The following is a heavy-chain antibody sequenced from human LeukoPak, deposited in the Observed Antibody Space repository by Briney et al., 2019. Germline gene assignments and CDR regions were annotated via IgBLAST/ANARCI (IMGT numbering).Heavy chain of an antibody. V-gene: IGHV3-48*04. CDR1: GFTFSSYS. Sequence: GGSLRLSCAASGFTFSSYSMNWVRQAPGKGLEWVSYIGSIIGTIYYADSVKGRFTISRDNAKNSVYLQMNSLRAEDTAVYYCARLYSGYDSGTDYWGQGTLVTVSS. CDR2: IGSIIGTI. J-gene: IGHJ4*02. D-gene: IGHD5-12*01. CDR3: ARLYSGYDSGTDY.